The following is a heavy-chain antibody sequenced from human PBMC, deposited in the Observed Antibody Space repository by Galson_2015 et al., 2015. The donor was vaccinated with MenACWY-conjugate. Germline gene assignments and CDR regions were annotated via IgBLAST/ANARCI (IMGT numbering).Heavy chain of an antibody. Sequence: SLRLSCAASGLTFSSYWMHWVRQGPGKGLVWVSRINSDGSSTNYADSVKGRFTISRDNAKNTLYLQMNSLRAEDTAVYYCARGGQGLAAAEDNWFDPWGQGTLVTVSS. D-gene: IGHD6-13*01. J-gene: IGHJ5*02. CDR2: INSDGSST. CDR3: ARGGQGLAAAEDNWFDP. V-gene: IGHV3-74*01. CDR1: GLTFSSYW.